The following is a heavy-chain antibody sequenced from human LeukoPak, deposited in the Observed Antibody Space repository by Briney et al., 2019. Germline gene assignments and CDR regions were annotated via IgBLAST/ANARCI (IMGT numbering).Heavy chain of an antibody. V-gene: IGHV1-46*01. Sequence: ASVKVSCKASGYTFTSYYMHWVRQAPGQGLEWIGIINPSGGSTSYAQKFQGRVTMTTDTSTSTAYMELRSLRSDDTAVYYCARERSYDFWSGYYTDYYYYYMDVWGKGTTVTVSS. J-gene: IGHJ6*03. D-gene: IGHD3-3*01. CDR2: INPSGGST. CDR3: ARERSYDFWSGYYTDYYYYYMDV. CDR1: GYTFTSYY.